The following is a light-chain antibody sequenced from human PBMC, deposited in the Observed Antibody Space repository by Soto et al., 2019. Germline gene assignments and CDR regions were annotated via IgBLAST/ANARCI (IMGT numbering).Light chain of an antibody. CDR2: ADN. Sequence: QSVLTQPPLVSGAPGQTVSISCTGSSSNLGTGYDVHWYQQFPGRAPKLLIYADNKRPSGVPDRISGSKSGTSASLAMAGLQAEDEANYYCQSYDVSLSAWVFGGGTKLTVL. CDR3: QSYDVSLSAWV. V-gene: IGLV1-40*01. J-gene: IGLJ3*02. CDR1: SSNLGTGYD.